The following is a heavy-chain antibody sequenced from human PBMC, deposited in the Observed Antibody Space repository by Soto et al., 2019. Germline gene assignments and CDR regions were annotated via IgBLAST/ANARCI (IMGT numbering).Heavy chain of an antibody. Sequence: GGSLRLSCAASGFTFSSYSMNWVRQAPGKGLEWVSSISSSSSYIYYADSVKGRFTISRDNAKNSLYLQMNSLRAEDTAVYYCARDRGATTIFGVVIMYNWFDPWGQGTLVTVSS. CDR3: ARDRGATTIFGVVIMYNWFDP. V-gene: IGHV3-21*01. CDR2: ISSSSSYI. CDR1: GFTFSSYS. J-gene: IGHJ5*02. D-gene: IGHD3-3*01.